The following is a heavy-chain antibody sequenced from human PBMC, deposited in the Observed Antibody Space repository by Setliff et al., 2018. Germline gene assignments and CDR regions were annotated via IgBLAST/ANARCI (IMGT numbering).Heavy chain of an antibody. J-gene: IGHJ4*02. CDR1: GYNFITFG. CDR3: AIIGPDSSGYYWIFDY. CDR2: ISPYNGDA. V-gene: IGHV1-18*01. Sequence: ASVKVSCKASGYNFITFGVNWVRQVPGQGFEWMGWISPYNGDANYAQKFQGRVTMTIDTLTSTAYMELRSLRSDDTAVYYCAIIGPDSSGYYWIFDYWGQGTLVTVSS. D-gene: IGHD3-22*01.